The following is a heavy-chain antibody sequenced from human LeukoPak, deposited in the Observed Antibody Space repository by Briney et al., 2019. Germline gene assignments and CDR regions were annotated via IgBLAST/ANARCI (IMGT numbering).Heavy chain of an antibody. CDR1: GYTFTSYA. J-gene: IGHJ4*02. CDR3: ARGANYDGRNGLGY. V-gene: IGHV1-3*01. D-gene: IGHD3-22*01. CDR2: INAGNGNT. Sequence: ASVKVSCKASGYTFTSYAMHWVRQAPGQRLEWMGWINAGNGNTKYSQKFQGRVTITRDTSASTAYMELSSLRSEDTAVYYCARGANYDGRNGLGYWGQGTLVTVSS.